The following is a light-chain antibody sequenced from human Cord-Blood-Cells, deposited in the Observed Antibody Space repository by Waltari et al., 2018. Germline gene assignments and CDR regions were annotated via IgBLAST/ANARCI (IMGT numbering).Light chain of an antibody. J-gene: IGLJ2*01. V-gene: IGLV2-23*01. Sequence: SALTQPASVSGSPGQSIPIPSPGTRRDCGRYNLVCWYQQHPGKAPKLMIYEGSRRPSGVSNRFSGSKSGNTASLTISGLQAEDEADYYCCSYAGSSTYVVFGGGTKLTVL. CDR1: RRDCGRYNL. CDR3: CSYAGSSTYVV. CDR2: EGS.